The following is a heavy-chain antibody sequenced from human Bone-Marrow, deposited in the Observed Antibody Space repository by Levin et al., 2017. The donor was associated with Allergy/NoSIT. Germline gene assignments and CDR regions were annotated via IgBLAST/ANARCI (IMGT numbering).Heavy chain of an antibody. Sequence: PSPTLSLPCAVSDVSIHRANWWTWIRQAPGKALEWIGEVSDTGTATYNPSLRSRVAISVDSANEQLSPILTSVAAADTAVYYCASRSEMYTGIITTAHYFDSWGQGTPVTVSS. CDR1: DVSIHRANW. D-gene: IGHD1-26*01. CDR3: ASRSEMYTGIITTAHYFDS. V-gene: IGHV4-4*02. J-gene: IGHJ4*02. CDR2: VSDTGTA.